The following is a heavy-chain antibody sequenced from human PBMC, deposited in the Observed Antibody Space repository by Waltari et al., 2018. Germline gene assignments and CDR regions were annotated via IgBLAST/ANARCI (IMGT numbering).Heavy chain of an antibody. CDR3: ARDEGYGDYGSNWFDP. CDR1: GFTVSSNS. V-gene: IGHV3-53*01. J-gene: IGHJ5*02. CDR2: IYSGGST. Sequence: VQLVASGGGLIQPGWSLSLSCAASGFTVSSNSMSWVRPAPGKGLEWVSVIYSGGSTYYADSVKGGFTISRDNSKNTLYLQMNSLRAEDTAVYYCARDEGYGDYGSNWFDPWGQGTLVTVSS. D-gene: IGHD4-17*01.